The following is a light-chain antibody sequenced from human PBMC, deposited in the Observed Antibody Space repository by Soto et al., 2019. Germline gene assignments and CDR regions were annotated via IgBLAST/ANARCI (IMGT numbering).Light chain of an antibody. CDR2: EAS. CDR3: QQRSNWPLT. V-gene: IGKV3-11*01. J-gene: IGKJ3*01. CDR1: QNIITS. Sequence: EIVLTQSPATLSLSPGERATLSCRASQNIITSLAWYQQKPGQAPRLLIYEASNRATGIPARFSGSGSGTDFTLTISSLEPEDFAVYYCQQRSNWPLTFGPGTKVDIK.